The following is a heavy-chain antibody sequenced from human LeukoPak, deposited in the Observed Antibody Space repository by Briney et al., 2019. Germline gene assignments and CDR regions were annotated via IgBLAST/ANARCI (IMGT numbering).Heavy chain of an antibody. CDR2: ISYDGSNK. D-gene: IGHD6-19*01. J-gene: IGHJ4*02. Sequence: GGPLRLSCAASGFTFSSYGMHWVRQAPGKGLEWVAVISYDGSNKYYADSVKGRFTISRDNSKNTLYLQMNSLRAEDTAVYYCAGGLAVAGTFDYWGQGTLVTVSS. V-gene: IGHV3-30*03. CDR1: GFTFSSYG. CDR3: AGGLAVAGTFDY.